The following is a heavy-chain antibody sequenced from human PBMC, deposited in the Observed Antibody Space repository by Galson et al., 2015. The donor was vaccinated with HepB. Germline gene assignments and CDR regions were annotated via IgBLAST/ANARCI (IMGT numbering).Heavy chain of an antibody. J-gene: IGHJ4*02. D-gene: IGHD2-2*01. CDR2: INTDGKRT. Sequence: SLRLSCAASGFTFSSYGMHWVRQAPGKGLVWVSRINTDGKRTNYADSVKGRFTISRDNAKNTLYLHMTNLSVDDTAVYYCARDRCSSSTCYDYWGQGTLVTVSS. CDR1: GFTFSSYG. V-gene: IGHV3-74*01. CDR3: ARDRCSSSTCYDY.